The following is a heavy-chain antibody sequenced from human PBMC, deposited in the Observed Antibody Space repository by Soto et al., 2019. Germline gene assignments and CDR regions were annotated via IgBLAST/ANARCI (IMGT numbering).Heavy chain of an antibody. Sequence: SVKVSCKASGGTFSSYAISWVRQAPGQRLEWMGGIIPIFGTANYAQKFQGRGTITADESTSTAYMELSSLRSEDTAVYYCARESLTTIFGVVSPPMDVWGQGTTVTVSS. J-gene: IGHJ6*02. D-gene: IGHD3-3*01. V-gene: IGHV1-69*01. CDR2: IIPIFGTA. CDR1: GGTFSSYA. CDR3: ARESLTTIFGVVSPPMDV.